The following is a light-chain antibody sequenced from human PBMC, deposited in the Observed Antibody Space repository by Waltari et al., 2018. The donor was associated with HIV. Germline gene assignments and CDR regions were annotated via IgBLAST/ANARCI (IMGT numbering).Light chain of an antibody. Sequence: SSELTQDPAVSVALGQTVTITCPGTSPRNYYTRWHQQKPGQAPILVIYDKNTRPSGIPDRFSGSTSGNTASLTITGSQAEDEADYYCASRDNNGKRVLFGGGTKVTVL. CDR3: ASRDNNGKRVL. CDR1: SPRNYY. V-gene: IGLV3-19*01. CDR2: DKN. J-gene: IGLJ3*02.